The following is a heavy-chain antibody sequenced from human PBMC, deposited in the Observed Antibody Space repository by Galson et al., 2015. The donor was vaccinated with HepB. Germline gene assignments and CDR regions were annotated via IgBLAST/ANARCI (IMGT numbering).Heavy chain of an antibody. Sequence: SVQVCCKASGYTFTAYYIHWGRQAPGQGLEWMGWINPNSGGTSYAQRFQGRVTMTRDTSISTAYMDLSRLRSDDTAVYYCARVRFISGSYDAFDIWGQGTIVTVSS. CDR2: INPNSGGT. CDR3: ARVRFISGSYDAFDI. J-gene: IGHJ3*02. CDR1: GYTFTAYY. D-gene: IGHD1-26*01. V-gene: IGHV1-2*02.